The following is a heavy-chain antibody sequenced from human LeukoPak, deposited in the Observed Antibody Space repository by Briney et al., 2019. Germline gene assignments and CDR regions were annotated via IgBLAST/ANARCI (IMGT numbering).Heavy chain of an antibody. J-gene: IGHJ4*02. Sequence: GGSLGLPCAASGFTFIDYDMHWVRQVIGKGLEWVSAIGIHGDTHYSGSVKGRFTISRENAESSLYLPMNSLRAEDTAVYYLARGGIQVSGIDEIDYWGQGTLVTASS. CDR3: ARGGIQVSGIDEIDY. CDR1: GFTFIDYD. V-gene: IGHV3-13*01. CDR2: IGIHGDT. D-gene: IGHD6-19*01.